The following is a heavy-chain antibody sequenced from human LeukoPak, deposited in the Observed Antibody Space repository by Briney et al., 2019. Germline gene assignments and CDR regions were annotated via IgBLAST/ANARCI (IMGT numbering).Heavy chain of an antibody. CDR3: ARHGTYYYDSSGLGAFDI. CDR2: IYYSGST. J-gene: IGHJ3*02. V-gene: IGHV4-59*08. D-gene: IGHD3-22*01. Sequence: PSETLSLTCTVSGGSISSYYWSWIRQPPGKGLEWIGYIYYSGSTNYNPSHKSRVTISVDTSKNQYSLKLSSVTAADTAVYYCARHGTYYYDSSGLGAFDIWGQGTMVTVSS. CDR1: GGSISSYY.